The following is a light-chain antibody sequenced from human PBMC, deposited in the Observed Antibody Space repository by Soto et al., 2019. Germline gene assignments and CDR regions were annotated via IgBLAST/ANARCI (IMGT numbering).Light chain of an antibody. J-gene: IGKJ4*01. CDR1: QSISNY. Sequence: DIQLTQSPPSLSASVGDRVTITFRASQSISNYLNWYQQKPGKAPRLLIYAASSLQSGVPSRFSGSGSGTGFTLTISSLQPEDFATYYCQQSYSTPPTFGGGTKVDIK. CDR2: AAS. V-gene: IGKV1-39*01. CDR3: QQSYSTPPT.